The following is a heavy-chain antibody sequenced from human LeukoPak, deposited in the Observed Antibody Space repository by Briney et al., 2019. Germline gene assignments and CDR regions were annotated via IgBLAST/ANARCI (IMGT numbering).Heavy chain of an antibody. CDR2: IYYSGST. CDR1: GGSISSSSYY. CDR3: ARHPVMGATTAFDY. D-gene: IGHD1-26*01. Sequence: SETLSLTCTVSGGSISSSSYYWGWIRQPPGKGLEWIGSIYYSGSTYYNPSLKSRVTISVDTSKNQFSLKLSSVTAADTAVYYGARHPVMGATTAFDYWGQGTLVTVSS. J-gene: IGHJ4*02. V-gene: IGHV4-39*01.